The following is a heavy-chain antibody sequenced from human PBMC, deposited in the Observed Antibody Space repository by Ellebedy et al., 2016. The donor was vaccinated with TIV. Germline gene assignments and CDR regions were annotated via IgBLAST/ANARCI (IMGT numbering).Heavy chain of an antibody. D-gene: IGHD1-1*01. CDR2: IYYSGTT. J-gene: IGHJ4*02. CDR3: ARFTWERLIRYVDS. Sequence: MPSETLSLTCTVSGGTISSGSNHWSWLLQSQGKGLEWLVDIYYSGTTFYKSSLRRRITISVDTSKNQFSLKLTSVTAEDTAVYFCARFTWERLIRYVDSWGQGTLVTVSS. V-gene: IGHV4-61*01. CDR1: GGTISSGSNH.